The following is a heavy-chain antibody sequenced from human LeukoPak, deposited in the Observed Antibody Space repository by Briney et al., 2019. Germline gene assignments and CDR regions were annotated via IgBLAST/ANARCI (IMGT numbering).Heavy chain of an antibody. Sequence: ASVKVSCKASGYTFTIYGITWVRQAPGQGLEWMGWISAYNGDTNYAQKLQGRVTMTTDTSTSTAYMELRSLRSGDTALYYCARRGGILGFDYWGQGTLVTVSS. D-gene: IGHD6-13*01. V-gene: IGHV1-18*01. J-gene: IGHJ4*02. CDR2: ISAYNGDT. CDR1: GYTFTIYG. CDR3: ARRGGILGFDY.